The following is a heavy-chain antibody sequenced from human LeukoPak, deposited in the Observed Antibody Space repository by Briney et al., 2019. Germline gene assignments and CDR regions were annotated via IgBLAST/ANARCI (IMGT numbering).Heavy chain of an antibody. CDR3: ARDRYYGSGTWSYFDY. D-gene: IGHD3-10*01. V-gene: IGHV1-69*04. CDR2: IIPILGIA. Sequence: SVKVSCKASGGTFSSYAISWVRQAPGQGLEWMGRIIPILGIANYAQKFQGRVTVTTDTSASTAYMELRSLRFDDTAVYYCARDRYYGSGTWSYFDYWGQGTLVSVSS. J-gene: IGHJ4*02. CDR1: GGTFSSYA.